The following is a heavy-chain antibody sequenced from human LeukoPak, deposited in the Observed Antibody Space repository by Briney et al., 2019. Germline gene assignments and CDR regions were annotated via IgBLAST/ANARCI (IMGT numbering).Heavy chain of an antibody. CDR2: IYHSGGA. Sequence: SETLSLTCSVSGASVGSYYYNWIRQSPGKPLEWIGYIYHSGGANYNPSLSSRVTISVDTSKNHFSLRLNSVTAADTAMYYCARGRGSGNYYKSVLEDWGQGTLVTVSA. CDR3: ARGRGSGNYYKSVLED. V-gene: IGHV4-59*02. CDR1: GASVGSYY. D-gene: IGHD3-10*01. J-gene: IGHJ4*02.